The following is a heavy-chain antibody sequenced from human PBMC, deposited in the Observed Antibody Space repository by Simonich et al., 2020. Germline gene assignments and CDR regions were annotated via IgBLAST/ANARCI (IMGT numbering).Heavy chain of an antibody. CDR1: GFPLSTRGVG. J-gene: IGHJ4*02. CDR3: AHRRGFFDY. Sequence: QITLKESGPTLVKPTQTLTLTCTFSGFPLSTRGVGVGWIRQPPGKALEWLALIYWNDDKRYSPSLKSRLTITKDTSKNQVVLTMTNMDPVDTATYYCAHRRGFFDYWGQGTLVTVSS. CDR2: IYWNDDK. V-gene: IGHV2-5*01.